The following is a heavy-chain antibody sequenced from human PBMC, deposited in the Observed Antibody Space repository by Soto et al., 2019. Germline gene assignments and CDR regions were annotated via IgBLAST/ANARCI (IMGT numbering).Heavy chain of an antibody. V-gene: IGHV3-11*01. J-gene: IGHJ4*02. Sequence: QVQLVESGGGLVKPGGSLRLSCAASGFSFSDYYMSWIRQAPGKGLEWVSYISYTSSTIYYADSVKGRFTISRDNANNSLYLQMNSLSAEYTAVYYCARGRGTAVTGLAYWGQGTLVTVSS. CDR2: ISYTSSTI. CDR3: ARGRGTAVTGLAY. D-gene: IGHD6-19*01. CDR1: GFSFSDYY.